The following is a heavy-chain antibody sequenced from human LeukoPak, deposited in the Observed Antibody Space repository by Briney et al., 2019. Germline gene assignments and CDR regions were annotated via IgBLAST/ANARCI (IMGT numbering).Heavy chain of an antibody. D-gene: IGHD3-9*01. CDR1: GGSISSYY. CDR2: IYTSGST. Sequence: SETLSLTCTVSGGSISSYYWSWIRQPAGKGLEWIGRIYTSGSTTHNPSLKSRVTMSVDTSKNQFSLKLSSVTAADTAVYYCAREGDILTGYYTSFDYWGQGTLVTVSS. CDR3: AREGDILTGYYTSFDY. J-gene: IGHJ4*02. V-gene: IGHV4-4*07.